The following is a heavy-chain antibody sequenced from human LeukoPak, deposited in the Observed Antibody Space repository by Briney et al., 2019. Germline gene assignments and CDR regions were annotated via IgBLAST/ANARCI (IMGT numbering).Heavy chain of an antibody. CDR3: AREKEIVATGFAP. J-gene: IGHJ5*02. Sequence: PSETLSLTCAVYGGSFSGYYWSWIRQPPGKGLEWIGEINHSGSTNYNPSLKSRVTISVDTSKNQFSLKLSSVTAADTAVYYCAREKEIVATGFAPWGQGTLVTVSS. CDR2: INHSGST. CDR1: GGSFSGYY. D-gene: IGHD2/OR15-2a*01. V-gene: IGHV4-34*01.